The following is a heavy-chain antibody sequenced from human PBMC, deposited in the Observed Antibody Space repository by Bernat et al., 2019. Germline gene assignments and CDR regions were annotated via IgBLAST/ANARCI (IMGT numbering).Heavy chain of an antibody. CDR2: ISYDGSNK. CDR3: ERGGSPCYYGSGNYPVNKSYYFDY. D-gene: IGHD3-10*01. V-gene: IGHV3-30-3*01. Sequence: QVQLVESGGGVVQPGRSLRLSCAASGFTFSSYAMHWVRQAPGKGLEWVAVISYDGSNKYYADSVKGRFTISRDNSKNTLYLQMNSLRAEDTAVYYCERGGSPCYYGSGNYPVNKSYYFDYWGQGTLVTVSS. CDR1: GFTFSSYA. J-gene: IGHJ4*02.